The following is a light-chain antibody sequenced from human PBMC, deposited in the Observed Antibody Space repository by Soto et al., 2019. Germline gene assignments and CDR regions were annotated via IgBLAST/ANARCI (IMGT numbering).Light chain of an antibody. Sequence: EIGVSQSPCALSLSPGERATLSCRASQSVRSNYLACYQHRPGQAPRLLIYAASRRATGIPDRFSGGGSGTDFTLTISRLEPEDFAVYYCQHYGNSPLYTFGQRTKVDI. CDR2: AAS. V-gene: IGKV3-20*01. J-gene: IGKJ2*01. CDR1: QSVRSNY. CDR3: QHYGNSPLYT.